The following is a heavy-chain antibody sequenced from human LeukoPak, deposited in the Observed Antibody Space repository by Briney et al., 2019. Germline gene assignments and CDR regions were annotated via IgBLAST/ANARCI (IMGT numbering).Heavy chain of an antibody. CDR3: AKIAAMLRGAYQFYYMEV. D-gene: IGHD3-10*01. J-gene: IGHJ6*03. CDR2: IKRDGSEK. V-gene: IGHV3-7*01. Sequence: GGSLRLSCAASGFTFGSYWMSWVRQAPGKGLEWVANIKRDGSEKYYVDSVEGRFTISRDNAKHSLYLQMNSLRAEDTAVYYCAKIAAMLRGAYQFYYMEVWGKGTTVTISS. CDR1: GFTFGSYW.